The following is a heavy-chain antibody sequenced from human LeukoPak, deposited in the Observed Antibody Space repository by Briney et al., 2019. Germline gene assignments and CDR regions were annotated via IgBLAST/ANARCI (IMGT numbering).Heavy chain of an antibody. V-gene: IGHV4-39*01. CDR3: ARHSGLRSPFDP. D-gene: IGHD3-3*01. CDR2: IYSSGNT. CDR1: GGAISTANYY. J-gene: IGHJ5*02. Sequence: SETLSLTCTVSGGAISTANYYWGWFRQPLGRDLEWIGSIYSSGNTYYNPSLESRVTISVDTSKNQLSLKLTSATAADTSVYYCARHSGLRSPFDPWGQGTLVTVSS.